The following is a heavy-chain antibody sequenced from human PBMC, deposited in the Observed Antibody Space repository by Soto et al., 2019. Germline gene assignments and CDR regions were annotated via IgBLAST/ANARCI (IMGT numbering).Heavy chain of an antibody. CDR3: TLRGGAYSSSYYYGMDV. CDR2: IYHSGST. D-gene: IGHD6-19*01. CDR1: GGSISSSNW. J-gene: IGHJ6*02. V-gene: IGHV4-4*02. Sequence: SETLSLTCAVSGGSISSSNWWSWVRQPPGKGLEWIGEIYHSGSTNYNPSLKSRVTISVDKSKNQFSLKLGSVTAADTAVYYCTLRGGAYSSSYYYGMDVWGQGTTVTVSS.